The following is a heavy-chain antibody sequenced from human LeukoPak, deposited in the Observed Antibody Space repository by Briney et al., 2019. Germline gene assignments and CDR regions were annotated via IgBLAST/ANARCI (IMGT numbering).Heavy chain of an antibody. Sequence: SETLSLTCTVSGGSISNGGHYWTWIRQRPGKGLEWIGFINYSGSTYYDPSLKSRVSISLDTSQNQFSLRLSSVTAADTAVYYCARDEAIFGAGYYYGMDVWGQGTTVTVSS. V-gene: IGHV4-31*03. J-gene: IGHJ6*02. CDR3: ARDEAIFGAGYYYGMDV. CDR2: INYSGST. D-gene: IGHD3-3*01. CDR1: GGSISNGGHY.